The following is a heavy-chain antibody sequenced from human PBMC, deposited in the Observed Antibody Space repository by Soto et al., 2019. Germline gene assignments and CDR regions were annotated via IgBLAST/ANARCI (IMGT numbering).Heavy chain of an antibody. J-gene: IGHJ5*02. CDR2: ISPKSGGT. V-gene: IGHV1-2*02. D-gene: IGHD1-26*01. CDR3: ARGPIMGGTNDWFDP. CDR1: GYTFTDYY. Sequence: QVQLAQSGAEVKKPWASVKVSCKASGYTFTDYYIHWVRQAPGQGLEWMGWISPKSGGTNFAQNFQGRVTMSRDTSMSTVSMELSRLTSDDTAVYYCARGPIMGGTNDWFDPLGQGTLVTVSS.